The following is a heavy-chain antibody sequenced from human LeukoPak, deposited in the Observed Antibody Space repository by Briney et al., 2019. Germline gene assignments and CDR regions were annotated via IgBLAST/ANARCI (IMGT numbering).Heavy chain of an antibody. CDR3: ARAPQYSSSWYGSWWFDP. CDR2: IYYSGST. Sequence: SETLSLTCTVSGGSISSSSYYWGWIRQPPGKGLEWIGSIYYSGSTYYNPSLKSRVTISVDTSKNQFSLKLSSVTAADTAVYYCARAPQYSSSWYGSWWFDPWGQGTLVTVSS. V-gene: IGHV4-39*07. J-gene: IGHJ5*02. CDR1: GGSISSSSYY. D-gene: IGHD6-13*01.